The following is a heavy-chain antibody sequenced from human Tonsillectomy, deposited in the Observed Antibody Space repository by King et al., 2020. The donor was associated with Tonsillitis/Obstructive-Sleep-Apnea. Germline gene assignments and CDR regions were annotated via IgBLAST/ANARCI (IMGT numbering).Heavy chain of an antibody. CDR1: GYTFTGYY. J-gene: IGHJ6*02. CDR2: INPNSGGT. D-gene: IGHD1-20*01. Sequence: VQLVESGAEVKKPGASLKVSCKASGYTFTGYYMHWVRQAPGQGLEWMGWINPNSGGTNYAQKFQGRVTMTRDTSISTAYMELSRLGSDDTAVYYCASSLTGIIYGMDVWGQGTTVTVSS. V-gene: IGHV1-2*02. CDR3: ASSLTGIIYGMDV.